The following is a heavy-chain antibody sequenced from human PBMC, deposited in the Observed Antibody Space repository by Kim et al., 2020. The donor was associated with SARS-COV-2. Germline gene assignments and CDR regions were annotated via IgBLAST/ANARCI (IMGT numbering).Heavy chain of an antibody. J-gene: IGHJ3*02. CDR3: AKGLWTVTSAAVDI. D-gene: IGHD4-17*01. Sequence: ADSVKGRFSISRDNTKNTLYLQMNSLRGEDTAVYYCAKGLWTVTSAAVDIWGQGTMVTVSS. V-gene: IGHV3-23*01.